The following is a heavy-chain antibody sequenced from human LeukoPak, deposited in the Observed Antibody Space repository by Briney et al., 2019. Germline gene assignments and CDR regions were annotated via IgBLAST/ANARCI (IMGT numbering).Heavy chain of an antibody. J-gene: IGHJ1*01. Sequence: ASVKVSCKASGYTFTGYYMHWVRQAPGQGLEWMGWINPNSGDTNYAQKFQGRVTMTRDTSISTAYMELSRLRSDDTAVYYCASGGDVPLEYFQHWGQGTLVTVSS. CDR3: ASGGDVPLEYFQH. CDR1: GYTFTGYY. D-gene: IGHD2-21*02. V-gene: IGHV1-2*02. CDR2: INPNSGDT.